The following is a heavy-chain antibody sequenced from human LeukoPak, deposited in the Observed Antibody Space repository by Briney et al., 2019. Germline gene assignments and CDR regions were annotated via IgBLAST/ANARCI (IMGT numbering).Heavy chain of an antibody. CDR1: GFTFSSYA. CDR2: ISTNGGST. J-gene: IGHJ4*02. V-gene: IGHV3-64D*06. D-gene: IGHD6-13*01. Sequence: GGSLRLSCAASGFTFSSYAMHWVRQAPGKGLEYVSGISTNGGSTYYADSVRGRFTISRDNSKNTLSLQMSVLRAEDTAVYYCVKEMSSWYTYWGQGTLVTVSS. CDR3: VKEMSSWYTY.